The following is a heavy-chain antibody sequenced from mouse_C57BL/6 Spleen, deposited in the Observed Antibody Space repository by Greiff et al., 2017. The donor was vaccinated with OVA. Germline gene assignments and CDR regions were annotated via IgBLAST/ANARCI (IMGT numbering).Heavy chain of an antibody. CDR2: INPSTGGT. CDR3: ARELTGSGRDY. CDR1: GYSFTGYY. V-gene: IGHV1-42*01. D-gene: IGHD4-1*01. J-gene: IGHJ2*01. Sequence: VQLQQSGPELVKPGASVKISCKASGYSFTGYYMNWVKQSPEKSLEWIGEINPSTGGTTYNQKFKGKATLTVDKSSSTAYMQLMSLTSEDSAVYYCARELTGSGRDYWGQGTTLTVSS.